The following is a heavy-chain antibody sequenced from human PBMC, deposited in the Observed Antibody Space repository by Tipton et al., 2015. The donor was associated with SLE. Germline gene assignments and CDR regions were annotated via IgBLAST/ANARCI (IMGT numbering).Heavy chain of an antibody. Sequence: TLSLTCTVSGGSIGGFYWNWIRQPPGKGLEWIGFIYYSGSTNYNPSLKSRLTMSVDTSKNQFSLKLTSVTAADTAVYYCARDNWVSRGNTWDFYGMDVWGQGTTVTVSS. J-gene: IGHJ6*02. D-gene: IGHD7-27*01. CDR3: ARDNWVSRGNTWDFYGMDV. CDR1: GGSIGGFY. CDR2: IYYSGST. V-gene: IGHV4-59*01.